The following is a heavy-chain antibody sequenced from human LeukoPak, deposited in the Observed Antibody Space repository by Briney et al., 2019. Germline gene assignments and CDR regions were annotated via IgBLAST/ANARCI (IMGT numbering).Heavy chain of an antibody. CDR1: GFTFCNYW. J-gene: IGHJ4*02. CDR2: IKQDGSET. V-gene: IGHV3-7*01. CDR3: ARDFWGAYRVDYFDY. D-gene: IGHD3-3*01. Sequence: PGGSLRLSCAASGFTFCNYWMSWVRRAPGKGLECVANIKQDGSETYYVDSVRGRFTISRDNAKKSLYLQMNSLRAEDTAVYYCARDFWGAYRVDYFDYWGQGTLVTVSS.